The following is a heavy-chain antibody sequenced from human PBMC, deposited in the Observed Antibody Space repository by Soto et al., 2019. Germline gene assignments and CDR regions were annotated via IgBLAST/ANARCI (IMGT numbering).Heavy chain of an antibody. CDR3: ARERNVWGSYRYTV. V-gene: IGHV4-34*01. CDR2: INHSGST. CDR1: GGSFSGYY. J-gene: IGHJ4*02. Sequence: QVQLQQWGAGLLKPSETLSLTCAVYGGSFSGYYWSWIRQPPGKGLEWIGEINHSGSTNYNPSLKSRVTISLDTSKNQFSLKLSSVTAADTAVYYCARERNVWGSYRYTVWGQGTLVTVCS. D-gene: IGHD3-16*02.